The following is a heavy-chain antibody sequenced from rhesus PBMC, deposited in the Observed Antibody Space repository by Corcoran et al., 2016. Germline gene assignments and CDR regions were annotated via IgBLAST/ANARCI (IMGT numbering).Heavy chain of an antibody. D-gene: IGHD6-43*01. CDR3: ARNEGIAAATSFHFEF. CDR2: ISGNSASN. CDR1: GGSISDSYY. Sequence: QVQLQESGPGLVKPSETLSLTCAVSGGSISDSYYWNWIRQPPGKGLEGIGNISGNSASNYYNPSLKSRVNISKDTSQNQFFLKLSSVTAADTAVYYCARNEGIAAATSFHFEFWGQGALVTVSS. V-gene: IGHV4S9*01. J-gene: IGHJ1*01.